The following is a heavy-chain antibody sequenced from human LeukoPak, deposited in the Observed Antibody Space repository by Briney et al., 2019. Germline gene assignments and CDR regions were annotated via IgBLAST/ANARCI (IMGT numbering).Heavy chain of an antibody. CDR1: GGTFNGYY. D-gene: IGHD1/OR15-1a*01. J-gene: IGHJ4*02. Sequence: PSETLSLTCAVYGGTFNGYYWTWIRQPPGKGLEWIGEINHTGNTNYNPSLKSRVTISVDTSKNQFSLKLSSVTAADTAVYYCARKRGNTDYWGQGTLVTVSS. V-gene: IGHV4-34*01. CDR2: INHTGNT. CDR3: ARKRGNTDY.